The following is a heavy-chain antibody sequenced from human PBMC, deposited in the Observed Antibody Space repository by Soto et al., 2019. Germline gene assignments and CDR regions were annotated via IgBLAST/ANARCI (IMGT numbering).Heavy chain of an antibody. CDR2: IYYGRST. D-gene: IGHD3-10*01. CDR1: GGSISISNFY. V-gene: IGHV4-30-4*08. CDR3: ARASRTSKYYGSGSYARFDP. Sequence: PSETLSLTCSVSGGSISISNFYWGWVRQSPGRGLEWIGYIYYGRSTYYNPSLKSRVTISVDTSKNQFSLKLSSVTAADTAVYYCARASRTSKYYGSGSYARFDPWGQGTLVTVSS. J-gene: IGHJ5*02.